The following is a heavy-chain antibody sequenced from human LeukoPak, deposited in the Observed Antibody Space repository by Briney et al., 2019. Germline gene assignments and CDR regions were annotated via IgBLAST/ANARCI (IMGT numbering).Heavy chain of an antibody. CDR3: ARDLDDYSGSGSYCHGDRLCQH. CDR2: LNPNSGGT. J-gene: IGHJ1*01. D-gene: IGHD3-10*01. V-gene: IGHV1-2*02. CDR1: GYTFTGFC. Sequence: ASVKVSCKASGYTFTGFCIHWVRQAPGQGLEWMGWLNPNSGGTNYAQNFQGRVTMTRDTSISTGYMELSRLRSDNTAVYYCARDLDDYSGSGSYCHGDRLCQHWGQGTLVTVSS.